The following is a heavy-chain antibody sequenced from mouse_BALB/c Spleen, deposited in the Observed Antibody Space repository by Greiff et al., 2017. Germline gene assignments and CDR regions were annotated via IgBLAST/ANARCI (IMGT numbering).Heavy chain of an antibody. V-gene: IGHV1-15*01. Sequence: QVQLQQSGAELVRPGASVTLSCKASGYTFTDYEMHWVKQTPVHGLEWIGAIDPETGGTAYNQKFKGKATLTADKSSSTAYMELRSLTSEDSAVCYSTGSCNFADWGQGTLVTVSA. CDR3: TGSCNFAD. CDR1: GYTFTDYE. D-gene: IGHD2-1*01. CDR2: IDPETGGT. J-gene: IGHJ3*01.